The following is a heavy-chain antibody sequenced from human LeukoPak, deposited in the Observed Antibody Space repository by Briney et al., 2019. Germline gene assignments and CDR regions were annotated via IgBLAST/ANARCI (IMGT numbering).Heavy chain of an antibody. CDR1: GGSFSSYY. CDR3: AKPYYYGSGSFFDY. Sequence: PSETLSLTCAVYGGSFSSYYWSWIRQPPGKGLEWIGEINHSGSTNYNPSLKSRVTISVDTSKNQFSLKLSSVTAADTAVYYCAKPYYYGSGSFFDYWGQGTLVTVSS. CDR2: INHSGST. J-gene: IGHJ4*02. V-gene: IGHV4-34*01. D-gene: IGHD3-10*01.